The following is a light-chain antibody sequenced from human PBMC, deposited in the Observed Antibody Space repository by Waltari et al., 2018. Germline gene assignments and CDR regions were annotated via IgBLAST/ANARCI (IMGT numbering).Light chain of an antibody. CDR1: SSDVGGYNY. Sequence: QSALTQPASVSGSPGQSITISCTGTSSDVGGYNYVSWYQQYPGKDPKLMIYDVSKRPSGVSNLFSGSKSGNTASLTISGLQAEDEADYYCCSYAGSSTHVLFGGGTKLTVL. CDR3: CSYAGSSTHVL. CDR2: DVS. J-gene: IGLJ2*01. V-gene: IGLV2-23*02.